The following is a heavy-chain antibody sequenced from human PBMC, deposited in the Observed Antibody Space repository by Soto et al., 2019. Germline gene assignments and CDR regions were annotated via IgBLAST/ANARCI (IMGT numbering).Heavy chain of an antibody. CDR1: GFTFGDYA. Sequence: GGSLRLSCTASGFTFGDYAMSWFRQAPGKGLEWVGFIRSKAYGGTTEYAASVKGRFTISGDDSKSIAYLQMNSLKTEDTAVYYCTRENVITIFGVVINYGMDVWGQGTTVTVSS. D-gene: IGHD3-3*01. CDR3: TRENVITIFGVVINYGMDV. CDR2: IRSKAYGGTT. V-gene: IGHV3-49*03. J-gene: IGHJ6*02.